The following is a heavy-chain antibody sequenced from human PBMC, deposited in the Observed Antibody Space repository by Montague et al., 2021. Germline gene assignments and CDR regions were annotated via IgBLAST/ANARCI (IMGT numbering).Heavy chain of an antibody. J-gene: IGHJ3*02. D-gene: IGHD3-10*01. CDR3: ARDSPVVEPWVGEHKGAFDI. Sequence: SETLSLTCSVSGDSISSYECYWTWIQQPAGRGLEWIGRVYKRGDTNTNPSLRSRLTLSVDTSKNHFSLTLTSVTAADTAVYFCARDSPVVEPWVGEHKGAFDIWGQGTMVTVSS. V-gene: IGHV4-4*07. CDR2: VYKRGDT. CDR1: GDSISSYECY.